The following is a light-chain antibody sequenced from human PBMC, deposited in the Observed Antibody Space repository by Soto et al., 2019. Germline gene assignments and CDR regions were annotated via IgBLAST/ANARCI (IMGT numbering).Light chain of an antibody. V-gene: IGKV4-1*01. CDR1: QSVLYSSNNKNY. J-gene: IGKJ1*01. CDR2: WAS. CDR3: QRYYSAPQT. Sequence: DIVMTQSPDSLAVSMGERATINCKSSQSVLYSSNNKNYLAWYQQKPGQPPQLLIYWASTRESGVPDRFSGSGSGTDFTLTISSLQAEDVAVYYCQRYYSAPQTFGQGTKVEIK.